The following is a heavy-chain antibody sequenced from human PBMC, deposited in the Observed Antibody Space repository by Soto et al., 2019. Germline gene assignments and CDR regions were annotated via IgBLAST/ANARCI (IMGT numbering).Heavy chain of an antibody. Sequence: QVKLQESGPGLATPSGTLSLTCAVSGVSLTSGSWWTWVRQSPQRGLEYIGEIFHDGTANYYPSFERRVAMSVDTSRNQFSLKLTSVTAADTAVYFCARLVYDTRLNYMYFDFWGPGTLVTVSS. J-gene: IGHJ4*02. D-gene: IGHD3-10*01. CDR1: GVSLTSGSW. CDR2: IFHDGTA. CDR3: ARLVYDTRLNYMYFDF. V-gene: IGHV4-4*02.